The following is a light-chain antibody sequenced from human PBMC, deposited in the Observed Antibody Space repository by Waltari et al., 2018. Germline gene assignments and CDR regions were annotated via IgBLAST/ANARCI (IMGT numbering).Light chain of an antibody. CDR3: QQYDISPLT. CDR1: QTVRTTY. J-gene: IGKJ4*01. Sequence: EIVLTQSPGTLSLSPGERATLSCRASQTVRTTYLAWYQQKPGQAPTLLIYGASSRATGITDRVSGSGSGTDFSLTISSLEPEDFAVYYCQQYDISPLTFGGGTKVEIK. V-gene: IGKV3-20*01. CDR2: GAS.